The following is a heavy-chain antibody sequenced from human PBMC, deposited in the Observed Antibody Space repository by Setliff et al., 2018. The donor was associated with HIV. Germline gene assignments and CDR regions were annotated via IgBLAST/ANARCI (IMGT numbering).Heavy chain of an antibody. D-gene: IGHD3-10*01. CDR1: GDTFTGYY. V-gene: IGHV1-2*02. CDR2: INPNSGGT. J-gene: IGHJ3*02. Sequence: ASVKVSCKASGDTFTGYYMHWVRQAPGQGLEWMGWINPNSGGTNYAQKFQGRVTMTEDTSTDTAYVELTSLRSDDTAVYYCARDRAGDAFDIWGQGTMVTVSS. CDR3: ARDRAGDAFDI.